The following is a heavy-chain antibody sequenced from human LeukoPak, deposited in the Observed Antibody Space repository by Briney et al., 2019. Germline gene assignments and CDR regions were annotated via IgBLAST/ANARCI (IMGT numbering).Heavy chain of an antibody. CDR2: INPSGGST. Sequence: GASVKVSCKASGYTFTSYYMHWVRQAPGQGLEWMGIINPSGGSTSYAQKFQGRVTMTRDTSTSTVYMELSSLRSEDTAVYYCATDFRLRFGEEGLVLDWGQGTLVTVSS. V-gene: IGHV1-46*01. CDR1: GYTFTSYY. J-gene: IGHJ4*02. CDR3: ATDFRLRFGEEGLVLD. D-gene: IGHD3-10*01.